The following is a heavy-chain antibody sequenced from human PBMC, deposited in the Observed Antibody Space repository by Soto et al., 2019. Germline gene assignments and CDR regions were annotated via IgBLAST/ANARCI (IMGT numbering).Heavy chain of an antibody. V-gene: IGHV3-30-3*01. CDR3: ARDVESGSSQYYYYYYGMDV. CDR2: ISYDGSNK. J-gene: IGHJ6*02. CDR1: GFTFSSYA. D-gene: IGHD1-26*01. Sequence: QVQLVESGGGVVQPGRSLRLSCAASGFTFSSYAMHRVRQAPGKGLEWVAVISYDGSNKYYADSVKGRFTISRDNSKNTLYLQMNSLRAEDTAVYYCARDVESGSSQYYYYYYGMDVWGQGTTVTVSS.